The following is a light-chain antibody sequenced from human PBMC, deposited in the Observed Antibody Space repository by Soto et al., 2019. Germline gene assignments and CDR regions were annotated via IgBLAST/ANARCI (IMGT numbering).Light chain of an antibody. CDR2: HAS. V-gene: IGKV3-15*01. Sequence: EIVMTQSPATLSVSPGERATLSCRASQSVYSTLAWYQQKPGQAPSLLIYHASTRATGIPARFSGSGSGTEFTRTISSLQSEDFAVYYCQQYNKWPLTFGGGTKLEI. CDR3: QQYNKWPLT. CDR1: QSVYST. J-gene: IGKJ4*01.